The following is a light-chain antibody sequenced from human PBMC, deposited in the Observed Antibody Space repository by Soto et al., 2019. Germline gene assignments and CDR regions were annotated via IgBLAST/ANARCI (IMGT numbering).Light chain of an antibody. CDR2: GAS. CDR1: QSVSSSY. CDR3: QQYGTSPPGT. V-gene: IGKV3-20*01. Sequence: IVLTQSPGTLSLSPGERATLACRASQSVSSSYLSWYQQKPGQAPRLLIYGASSRATGIPDRFSGSGSGTDFTLTISRLEPEDFAVYYCQQYGTSPPGTCGQGTKVEIK. J-gene: IGKJ1*01.